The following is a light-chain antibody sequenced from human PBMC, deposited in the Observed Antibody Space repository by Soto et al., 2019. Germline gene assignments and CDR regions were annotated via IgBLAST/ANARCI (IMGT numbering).Light chain of an antibody. J-gene: IGKJ4*01. CDR2: GAS. Sequence: EIVLTQSPATLSLSPGERATLSCRASQSVSSYLAWYQQKPGQAPRLLIYGASTRATAIPARFSGSGSGTAFTLTISSLQSEAFAVYYCQQYNNWPLTFGGGTKVEIK. CDR1: QSVSSY. CDR3: QQYNNWPLT. V-gene: IGKV3-15*01.